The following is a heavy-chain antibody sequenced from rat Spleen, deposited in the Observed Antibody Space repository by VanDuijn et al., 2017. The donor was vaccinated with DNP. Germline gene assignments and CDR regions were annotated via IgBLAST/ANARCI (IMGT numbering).Heavy chain of an antibody. Sequence: EVQLVESGGGLVQPGRSLKLSCAASGFTFSNYDMAWVRQAPTKGLEWVASISTSGGSTYYRDSVKGRFTVSRDNAKSTLYLQMDSLRSEDTATYYCASQLDWFAYWGQGTLVTVSS. V-gene: IGHV5-25*01. CDR2: ISTSGGST. J-gene: IGHJ3*01. CDR1: GFTFSNYD. D-gene: IGHD4-2*01. CDR3: ASQLDWFAY.